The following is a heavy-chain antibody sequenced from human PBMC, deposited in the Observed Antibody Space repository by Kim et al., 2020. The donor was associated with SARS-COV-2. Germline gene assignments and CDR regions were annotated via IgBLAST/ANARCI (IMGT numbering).Heavy chain of an antibody. CDR3: ARETGGSYYPGYYYYYGMDV. V-gene: IGHV4-39*07. D-gene: IGHD1-26*01. Sequence: RVTISVDTSKNQFSLKLSSVTAADTAVYYCARETGGSYYPGYYYYYGMDVWGQGTTVTVSS. J-gene: IGHJ6*02.